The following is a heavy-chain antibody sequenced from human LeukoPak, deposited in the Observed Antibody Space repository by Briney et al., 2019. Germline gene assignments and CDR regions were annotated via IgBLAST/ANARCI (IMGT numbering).Heavy chain of an antibody. CDR2: ISGSTATI. CDR3: AKVSVRQVELGYFDS. Sequence: GGSLRLSCAASGFIFTRSAMSWVRQVPGKGLEWVSSISGSTATIRYVDSVKGRFSLSRDNSNNTVFLQMNSLRAEDTAIYYCAKVSVRQVELGYFDSWGQGILVTVSS. D-gene: IGHD1-1*01. V-gene: IGHV3-23*01. J-gene: IGHJ4*02. CDR1: GFIFTRSA.